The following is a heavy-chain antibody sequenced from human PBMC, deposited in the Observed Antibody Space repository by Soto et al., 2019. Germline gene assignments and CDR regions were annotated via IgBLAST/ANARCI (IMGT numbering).Heavy chain of an antibody. V-gene: IGHV3-7*01. J-gene: IGHJ6*02. CDR1: GFTFSSYW. D-gene: IGHD6-13*01. CDR2: IKQDGSEK. CDR3: ARDRPIAALYYYYYGMDV. Sequence: PGGSLRLSCAASGFTFSSYWMSWVRQAPGKGLEWVANIKQDGSEKYYVDSVKGRFTISRDNAKNSLYLQMNSPRAEDTAVYYCARDRPIAALYYYYYGMDVWGQGTTVTVSS.